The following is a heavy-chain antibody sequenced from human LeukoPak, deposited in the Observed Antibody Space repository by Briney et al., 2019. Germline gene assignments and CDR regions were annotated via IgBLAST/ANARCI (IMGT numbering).Heavy chain of an antibody. CDR3: ARSDCSSTSCYIVDYYFDY. Sequence: SVKVSCMASGGTFSSYAISWVRQAPGQGLEWMGGIIPIFGTANYAQKFQGRVTITADESTSTAYMELSSLRSEDTAVYYCARSDCSSTSCYIVDYYFDYWGQGTLVTVSS. CDR1: GGTFSSYA. D-gene: IGHD2-2*02. J-gene: IGHJ4*02. V-gene: IGHV1-69*01. CDR2: IIPIFGTA.